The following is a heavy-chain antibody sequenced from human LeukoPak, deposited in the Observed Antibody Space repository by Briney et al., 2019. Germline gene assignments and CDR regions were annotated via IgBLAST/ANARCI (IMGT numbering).Heavy chain of an antibody. CDR1: GFTFGDYG. D-gene: IGHD3-10*01. J-gene: IGHJ4*02. CDR2: IRSKGYGGTT. CDR3: SRGSTVRGAKYYFDY. V-gene: IGHV3-49*04. Sequence: PGRSLILSCTTSGFTFGDYGMSWVRQAPGKGLEWVGFIRSKGYGGTTEYAASVEGRFTISRDDSKSIAYLQMNSLKTEDTAVYYCSRGSTVRGAKYYFDYWGQGALVTVSS.